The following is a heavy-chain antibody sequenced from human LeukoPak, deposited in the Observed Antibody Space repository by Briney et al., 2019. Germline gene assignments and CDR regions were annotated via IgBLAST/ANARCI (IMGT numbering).Heavy chain of an antibody. CDR2: IYRGGNT. V-gene: IGHV3-23*03. D-gene: IGHD2/OR15-2a*01. J-gene: IGHJ4*02. CDR1: GFTFSSHA. CDR3: AKDNLLAQSDSTLGKNHFDY. Sequence: GGSLRLSCAASGFTFSSHAMSWVRQAPGKGLEWVSLIYRGGNTFYADSVKGRFTISRDSSENTLYLHMNSLTAEDTALYYCAKDNLLAQSDSTLGKNHFDYWGQGTLVTVSS.